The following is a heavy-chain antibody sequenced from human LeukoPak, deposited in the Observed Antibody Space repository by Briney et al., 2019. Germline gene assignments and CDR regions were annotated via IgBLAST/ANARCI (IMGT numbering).Heavy chain of an antibody. CDR2: ISSDGTST. V-gene: IGHV3-74*01. CDR1: GFTFGSSY. Sequence: GRSLRLSCAASGFTFGSSYMHWVRQDPGKGLVWVSCISSDGTSTNYADSVKGRFTISRDNPKNTVYLQMNSLRAEDTAVYYCARDVGSSLHSWGQGTLVIVSS. D-gene: IGHD2-2*01. J-gene: IGHJ4*02. CDR3: ARDVGSSLHS.